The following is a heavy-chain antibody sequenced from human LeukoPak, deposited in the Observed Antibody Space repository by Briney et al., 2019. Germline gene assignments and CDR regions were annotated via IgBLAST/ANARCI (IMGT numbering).Heavy chain of an antibody. CDR3: AKDIRHGHYDFWSGYPFDAFDI. CDR1: GFTFDDYA. V-gene: IGHV3-9*01. D-gene: IGHD3-3*01. J-gene: IGHJ3*02. Sequence: QPGGSLRLSCAASGFTFDDYAMHWVRQAPGKGLEWVSGISWNSGSIGYADSVKGRFTISRDNAKNSLYLQMNSLRAEDTALYYCAKDIRHGHYDFWSGYPFDAFDIWGQGTMVTVSS. CDR2: ISWNSGSI.